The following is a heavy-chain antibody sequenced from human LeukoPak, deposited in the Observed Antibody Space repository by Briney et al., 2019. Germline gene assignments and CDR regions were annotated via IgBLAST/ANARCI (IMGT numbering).Heavy chain of an antibody. J-gene: IGHJ4*02. D-gene: IGHD3-22*01. V-gene: IGHV1-2*06. CDR1: GYTFTGYY. CDR3: AREAADGMIVVVITNFDY. CDR2: INPNSGGT. Sequence: ASVKVSCKASGYTFTGYYMHWVRQAPGQGLEWMGQINPNSGGTNYAQKFQGRVTMTRDTSISTAYMELSRLRSDDTAVYYCAREAADGMIVVVITNFDYWGQGTLVTVSS.